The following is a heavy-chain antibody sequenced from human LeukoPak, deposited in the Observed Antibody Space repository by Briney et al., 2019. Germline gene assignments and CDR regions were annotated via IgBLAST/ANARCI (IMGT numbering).Heavy chain of an antibody. CDR3: ARDNDGAAAGSFDY. J-gene: IGHJ4*02. V-gene: IGHV3-30-3*01. Sequence: GGSLRLSCAASGFTFSSYAMHWVRQAPGKGLEWVAVISYDGSNKYYADSVKGRFTISRDNSKNTLYLQMNSLRAEDTAVYYCARDNDGAAAGSFDYWGQGTLVTVSS. CDR1: GFTFSSYA. CDR2: ISYDGSNK. D-gene: IGHD6-13*01.